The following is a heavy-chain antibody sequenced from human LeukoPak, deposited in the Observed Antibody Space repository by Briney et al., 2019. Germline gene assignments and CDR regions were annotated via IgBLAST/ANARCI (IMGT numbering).Heavy chain of an antibody. V-gene: IGHV4-34*01. CDR1: XGXFSGYY. CDR2: INHSGST. J-gene: IGHJ4*02. D-gene: IGHD3-22*01. Sequence: TLSLTCXVYXGXFSGYYWSWIRQPPGKGLEWIGEINHSGSTNCNPSLKSRVTISVDTSKNQFSLKLSSVTAADTAVYYCAREADYYYDSSGYFDYWGQGTLVTVSS. CDR3: AREADYYYDSSGYFDY.